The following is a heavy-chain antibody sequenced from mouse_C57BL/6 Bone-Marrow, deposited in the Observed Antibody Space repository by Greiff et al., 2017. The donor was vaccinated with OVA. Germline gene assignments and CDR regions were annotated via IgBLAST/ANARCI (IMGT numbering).Heavy chain of an antibody. J-gene: IGHJ1*03. CDR3: ARGTGWYFDV. D-gene: IGHD2-14*01. V-gene: IGHV1-69*01. CDR1: GYTFTSYW. Sequence: QVQLQQSGAELVMPGASVKLSCKASGYTFTSYWMHWVKQRPGQGLEWIGEIDPSDSYTNYNQKFKGKSTLTVDKSSSTAYMQLSSLTSEDSAVYYCARGTGWYFDVWGTGTTVTVSS. CDR2: IDPSDSYT.